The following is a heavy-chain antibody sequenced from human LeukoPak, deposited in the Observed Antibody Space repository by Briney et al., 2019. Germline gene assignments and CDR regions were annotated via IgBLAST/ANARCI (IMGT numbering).Heavy chain of an antibody. J-gene: IGHJ5*02. CDR1: GYTFTSYD. V-gene: IGHV1-2*02. CDR2: INPDSGGT. CDR3: ARDPEWFGEGMVGDHNWFDP. D-gene: IGHD3-10*01. Sequence: GASVKVSCKASGYTFTSYDINWVRQATGQGLEWMGWINPDSGGTNYAQKFQGRVTMTRDTSISTAYMELSRVRSDDTAVYYCARDPEWFGEGMVGDHNWFDPWGQGTLVTVSS.